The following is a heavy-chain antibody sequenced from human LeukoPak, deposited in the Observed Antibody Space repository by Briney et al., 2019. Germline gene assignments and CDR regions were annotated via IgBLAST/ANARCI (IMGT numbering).Heavy chain of an antibody. V-gene: IGHV3-53*01. D-gene: IGHD1-26*01. CDR1: GFNVSNNY. CDR2: IYRGGST. Sequence: GGSLRLSCAASGFNVSNNYMSWVRQAPGKGLEWVSVIYRGGSTYYADSVKGRFTISRDNSKNTLYLQMNSLRAEDTAVYYCAKDIELHWGQGTLVTVSS. CDR3: AKDIELH. J-gene: IGHJ4*02.